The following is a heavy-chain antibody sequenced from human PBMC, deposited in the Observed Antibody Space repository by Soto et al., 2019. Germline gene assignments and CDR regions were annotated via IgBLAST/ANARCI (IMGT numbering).Heavy chain of an antibody. D-gene: IGHD5-18*01. J-gene: IGHJ4*02. Sequence: SATLSLTCTFSGGSIRSYYWTWIRQPPGKGLEWLGYIFYSGSTFYNPSLKSRVTISIHTSKSQFSLQLTSVTAADTAVYYCARGAADTAMVDSWGQGTLVTVSS. CDR1: GGSIRSYY. V-gene: IGHV4-59*01. CDR3: ARGAADTAMVDS. CDR2: IFYSGST.